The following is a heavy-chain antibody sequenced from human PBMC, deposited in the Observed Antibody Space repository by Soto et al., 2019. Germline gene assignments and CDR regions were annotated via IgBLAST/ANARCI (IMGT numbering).Heavy chain of an antibody. CDR2: ISWNSSSI. CDR1: GFTFDDYA. D-gene: IGHD5-18*01. J-gene: IGHJ4*02. Sequence: GGSLRLSCAASGFTFDDYAMHWVRQAPGKGLEWVSGISWNSSSIGYADSVKGRFTISRENAKNSLYLQMNSLRADDTALYYCAKGCGYSYGFDYWGQGTLVTVSS. CDR3: AKGCGYSYGFDY. V-gene: IGHV3-9*01.